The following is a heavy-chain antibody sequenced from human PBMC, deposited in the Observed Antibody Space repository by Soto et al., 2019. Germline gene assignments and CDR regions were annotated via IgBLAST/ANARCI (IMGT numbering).Heavy chain of an antibody. J-gene: IGHJ6*02. CDR2: FDPENGER. D-gene: IGHD6-19*01. V-gene: IGHV1-24*01. CDR1: GYTLIELS. CDR3: ATDHQWLGDYYYGMDV. Sequence: ASVKVSCKVSGYTLIELSMHWVRQAPGKGLEWMGRFDPENGERIYAQKFQGRVTMTEDTSTDTAYMELSSLRSEDTAVYYCATDHQWLGDYYYGMDVWGQGTTVTVSS.